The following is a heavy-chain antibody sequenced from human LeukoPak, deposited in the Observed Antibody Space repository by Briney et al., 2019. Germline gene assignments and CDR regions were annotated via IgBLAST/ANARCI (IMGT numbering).Heavy chain of an antibody. D-gene: IGHD4-17*01. V-gene: IGHV4-59*01. CDR3: ARDYGDLAGFDY. Sequence: SQTLSLTCTVSGGSISSYYWSWIRQPPGHGLDWIGYIYYSGSTNCNPSLKSRVTISVDTSKNQFSLKLSSVTAADTAVYYCARDYGDLAGFDYWGQGTLVTVSS. CDR1: GGSISSYY. J-gene: IGHJ4*02. CDR2: IYYSGST.